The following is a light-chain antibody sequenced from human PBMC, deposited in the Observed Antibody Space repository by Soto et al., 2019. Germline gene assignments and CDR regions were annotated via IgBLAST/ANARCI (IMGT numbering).Light chain of an antibody. Sequence: QSALTQPASVSGSPGQSITISCTGTSSDVGGYNYVSWYQQPPGKAPKLMIYEVNNRPSGVSNRFSGSKSGNTASLSISGLQAEDEADYYCATWDDSLRGVLFGGGTKLTVL. CDR1: SSDVGGYNY. V-gene: IGLV2-14*01. J-gene: IGLJ2*01. CDR2: EVN. CDR3: ATWDDSLRGVL.